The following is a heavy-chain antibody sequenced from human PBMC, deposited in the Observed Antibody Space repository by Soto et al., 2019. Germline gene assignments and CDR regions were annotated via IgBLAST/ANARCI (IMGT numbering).Heavy chain of an antibody. D-gene: IGHD2-15*01. J-gene: IGHJ4*02. Sequence: GGSLRLSCAASGFTFSNAWMSWVGQAPGKGLEWVGRIKSKTDGGTTDYAAPVKGRFTISRDDSKNTLYLQMNSLKTEDTAVYYCTTKGVAATGGGFDYWGQGTLVTVSS. CDR1: GFTFSNAW. CDR3: TTKGVAATGGGFDY. CDR2: IKSKTDGGTT. V-gene: IGHV3-15*01.